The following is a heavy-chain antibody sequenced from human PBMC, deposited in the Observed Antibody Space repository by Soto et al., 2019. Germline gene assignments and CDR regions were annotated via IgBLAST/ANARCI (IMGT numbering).Heavy chain of an antibody. V-gene: IGHV1-69*04. Sequence: SVKVSCKASGGTFSSYTISWVRQAPGQGLEWMGRIIPILGIANYAQKFQGRVTITADKSTSTAYMELSSLRSEDTAVYYCAREPGIAVAGTPLDYWGQGTLVTVS. J-gene: IGHJ4*02. CDR2: IIPILGIA. CDR1: GGTFSSYT. D-gene: IGHD6-19*01. CDR3: AREPGIAVAGTPLDY.